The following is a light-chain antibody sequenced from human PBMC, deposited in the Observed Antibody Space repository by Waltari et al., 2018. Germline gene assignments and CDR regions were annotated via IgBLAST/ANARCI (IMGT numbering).Light chain of an antibody. CDR3: CSYAGRYTSV. J-gene: IGLJ2*01. CDR2: DVD. Sequence: QSALTQPRSVSGSPGQSVTFSCTGTSSDVGAYTHVSWYQVHPGKVPKLILYDVDKRPSGVPDRFSGSKAGNTASLTISGLQTEDEADYYCCSYAGRYTSVFGGGTKVTVL. V-gene: IGLV2-11*01. CDR1: SSDVGAYTH.